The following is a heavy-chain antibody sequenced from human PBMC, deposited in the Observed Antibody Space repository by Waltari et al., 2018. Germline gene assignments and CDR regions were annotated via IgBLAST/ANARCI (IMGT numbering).Heavy chain of an antibody. D-gene: IGHD7-27*01. CDR3: AVEGDGYKKTGGLFDY. Sequence: EVQLVQSGAEVKKPGASLKISCQGSGYSFTSYWNGWVGQMPGKGLEWMGITYPGDSDTRYSPSFQGQVTISADKSISTAYLQWSSLKASDTAMYYCAVEGDGYKKTGGLFDYWGQGTLVTVSS. J-gene: IGHJ4*02. CDR1: GYSFTSYW. CDR2: TYPGDSDT. V-gene: IGHV5-51*03.